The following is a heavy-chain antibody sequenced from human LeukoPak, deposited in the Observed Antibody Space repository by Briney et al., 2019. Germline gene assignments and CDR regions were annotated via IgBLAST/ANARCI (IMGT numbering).Heavy chain of an antibody. CDR1: GFTFSSYS. J-gene: IGHJ4*02. D-gene: IGHD3-22*01. V-gene: IGHV3-48*01. CDR3: VSPGHSSGYF. Sequence: HPGGSLRLSXAASGFTFSSYSMNWVRQAPGKGLEWVSYISSSSSTIYYADSAKGRFTISRDNAKNSLYLQMNSLRAEDTAVYYCVSPGHSSGYFWGQGTLVTVSS. CDR2: ISSSSSTI.